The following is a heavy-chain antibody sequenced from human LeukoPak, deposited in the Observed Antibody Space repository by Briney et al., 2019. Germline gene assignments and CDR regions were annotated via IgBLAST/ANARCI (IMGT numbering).Heavy chain of an antibody. J-gene: IGHJ6*04. CDR2: ISSSGSTL. CDR3: ARVSYYYYYGMDV. Sequence: GGSLRLSCAASGFTFSDYYMSWIRQAPGKGLEWVSYISSSGSTLYYADSVKGRFTISRDNAKNSLYLQMNSLRAEDTAVYYCARVSYYYYYGMDVWGKGTTVTVSS. V-gene: IGHV3-11*01. CDR1: GFTFSDYY.